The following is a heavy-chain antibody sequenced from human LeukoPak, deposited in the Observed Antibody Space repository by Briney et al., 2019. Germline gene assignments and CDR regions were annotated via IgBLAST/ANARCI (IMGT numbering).Heavy chain of an antibody. CDR2: INHSGST. CDR3: ARGWGYSYGPTFDY. Sequence: SETLSLTCAVYGGSFSGYYWSWIRQPPGRGLEWIGEINHSGSTNYNPSLKSRVTISVDTSKNQFSLKLSSVTAADTAVYYCARGWGYSYGPTFDYWGHRILVTVSS. J-gene: IGHJ4*01. V-gene: IGHV4-34*01. CDR1: GGSFSGYY. D-gene: IGHD5-18*01.